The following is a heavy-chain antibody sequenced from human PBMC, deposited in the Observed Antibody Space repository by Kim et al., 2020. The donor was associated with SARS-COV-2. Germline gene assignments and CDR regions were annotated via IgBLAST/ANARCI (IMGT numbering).Heavy chain of an antibody. J-gene: IGHJ4*02. V-gene: IGHV4-39*07. CDR3: ARGRIHGYSYGKFDY. D-gene: IGHD5-18*01. Sequence: PSLKSRVPISVDPSKNQFSLKLSPVTAADTAVYYCARGRIHGYSYGKFDYWGQGTLVTVSS.